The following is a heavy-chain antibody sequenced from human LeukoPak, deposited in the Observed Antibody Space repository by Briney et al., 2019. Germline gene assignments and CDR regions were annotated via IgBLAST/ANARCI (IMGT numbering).Heavy chain of an antibody. CDR2: INPNSGGT. D-gene: IGHD3-10*01. Sequence: ASVKVSCKASGYTFTGYYMHWVRQAPGQGLEWMGWINPNSGGTNYAQKFQGRVTMTRDTSISTAYMELSRLRSDDTAVYYCARRKSRGYYFDYWGQGTLVTVSS. V-gene: IGHV1-2*02. J-gene: IGHJ4*02. CDR3: ARRKSRGYYFDY. CDR1: GYTFTGYY.